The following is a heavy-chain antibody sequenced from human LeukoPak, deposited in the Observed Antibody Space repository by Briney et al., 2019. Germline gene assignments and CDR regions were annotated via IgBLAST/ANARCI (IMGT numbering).Heavy chain of an antibody. V-gene: IGHV3-53*01. J-gene: IGHJ4*02. CDR2: IYSGGST. Sequence: GGSLRLSCAASGFTVSSNYMGWVRQAPGKGLEWVSVIYSGGSTYYADSVKGRFTISRDNSKNTLYLQMNSLRAEDTAVYYCARRIRDGYTKANYFGYWGQGTLVAVSS. CDR3: ARRIRDGYTKANYFGY. D-gene: IGHD5-24*01. CDR1: GFTVSSNY.